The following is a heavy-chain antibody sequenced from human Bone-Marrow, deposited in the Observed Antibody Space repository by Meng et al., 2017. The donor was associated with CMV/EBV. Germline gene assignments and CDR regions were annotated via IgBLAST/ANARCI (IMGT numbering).Heavy chain of an antibody. CDR1: GFTFSSYS. J-gene: IGHJ5*02. CDR3: GQDVMTAVTGS. CDR2: ISSSSSYI. D-gene: IGHD4-17*01. Sequence: GESLKISCASSGFTFSSYSMNWVRQAPGKGLEWVSSISSSSSYIYYADSVKGRFTISRDNAKNSLYLQMNSLGAEDTAVYYCGQDVMTAVTGSWGQGTLVTGSS. V-gene: IGHV3-21*04.